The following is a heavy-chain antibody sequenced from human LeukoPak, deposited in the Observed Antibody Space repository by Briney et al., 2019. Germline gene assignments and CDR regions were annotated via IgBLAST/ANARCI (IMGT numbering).Heavy chain of an antibody. CDR3: ARGFGYSYGMGGY. V-gene: IGHV1-69*05. Sequence: ASVKVSCKPSGGTFSSYAISWVRQAPVQGLEWMGGIIPIFGTANYAQKFQGRVTITTDESTSTAYMELSSLRSEDTAVYYCARGFGYSYGMGGYWGQGTLVTVSS. J-gene: IGHJ4*02. CDR1: GGTFSSYA. CDR2: IIPIFGTA. D-gene: IGHD5-18*01.